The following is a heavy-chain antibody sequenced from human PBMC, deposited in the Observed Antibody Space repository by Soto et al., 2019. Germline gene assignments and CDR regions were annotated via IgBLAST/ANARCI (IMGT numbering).Heavy chain of an antibody. CDR3: ARVRYGDYALYFDY. J-gene: IGHJ4*02. Sequence: SETLSLTCTVSGGSISSGGYYWSWIRQHPGKGLEWIGYIYYSGSTYYNPSLKSRVTISVDTSKNQFSLKLSSVTAADTAVYYCARVRYGDYALYFDYWGQGTLVTVS. D-gene: IGHD4-17*01. V-gene: IGHV4-31*03. CDR1: GGSISSGGYY. CDR2: IYYSGST.